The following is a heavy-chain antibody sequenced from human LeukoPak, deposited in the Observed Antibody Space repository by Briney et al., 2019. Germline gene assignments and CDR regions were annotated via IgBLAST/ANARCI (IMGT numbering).Heavy chain of an antibody. D-gene: IGHD4/OR15-4a*01. V-gene: IGHV1-24*01. Sequence: ASVTVSCKVSGYTLTELSMHWVRQAPGKGLEWMGGFDPEDGETIYAQKFQGRVTMTEDTSTDTAYMELSSLRSEDTAVYYCAADGAPRGSPDYFDYWGQGTLVTVSS. CDR3: AADGAPRGSPDYFDY. J-gene: IGHJ4*02. CDR2: FDPEDGET. CDR1: GYTLTELS.